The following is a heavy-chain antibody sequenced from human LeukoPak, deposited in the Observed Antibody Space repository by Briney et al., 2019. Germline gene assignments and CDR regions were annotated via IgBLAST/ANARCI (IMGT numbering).Heavy chain of an antibody. J-gene: IGHJ4*02. D-gene: IGHD5-18*01. Sequence: ASVKVSCKASGGTFSSYAISWVRQAPGQGLEWMGWISAYNGNTNYAQKLQGRVTMTRSTSISTAYMELSSLRSEDTAVYYCARGGFTAMVNYWGQGTLVTVSS. CDR2: ISAYNGNT. V-gene: IGHV1-8*02. CDR3: ARGGFTAMVNY. CDR1: GGTFSSYA.